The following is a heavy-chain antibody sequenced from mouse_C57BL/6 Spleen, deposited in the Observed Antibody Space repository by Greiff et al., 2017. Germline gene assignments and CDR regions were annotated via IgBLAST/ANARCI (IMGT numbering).Heavy chain of an antibody. CDR2: IYPGDGDT. V-gene: IGHV1-80*01. D-gene: IGHD3-2*02. CDR3: ARSGTAQATSFAY. J-gene: IGHJ3*01. Sequence: QVQLKESGAELVKPGASVKISCKASGYAFSSYWMNWVKQRPGKGLEWIGQIYPGDGDTNYNGKFKGKATLTADKSSSTAYMQLSSLTSEDSAVYFCARSGTAQATSFAYWGQGTLVTVCA. CDR1: GYAFSSYW.